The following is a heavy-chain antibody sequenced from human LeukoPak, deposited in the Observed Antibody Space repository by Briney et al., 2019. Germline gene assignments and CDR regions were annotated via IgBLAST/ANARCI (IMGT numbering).Heavy chain of an antibody. CDR2: IYTSGST. Sequence: SETLSLTCTVSGGSISSGSYYWSWIRQPAGKGLEWIGRIYTSGSTNYNPSLKSRVTISVDKSKNQFSLKLSSVTAADTAVYYCARDYYDSSGYTLFDYWGQGTLVTVSS. V-gene: IGHV4-61*02. D-gene: IGHD3-22*01. CDR1: GGSISSGSYY. J-gene: IGHJ4*02. CDR3: ARDYYDSSGYTLFDY.